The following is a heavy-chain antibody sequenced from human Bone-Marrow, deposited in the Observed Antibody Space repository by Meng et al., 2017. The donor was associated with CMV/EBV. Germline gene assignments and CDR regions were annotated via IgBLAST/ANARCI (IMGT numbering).Heavy chain of an antibody. CDR3: ARGKIEAGSGYYRALKAQKYYFDY. V-gene: IGHV4-34*01. CDR2: INHSGST. CDR1: GGSFSGYY. Sequence: LETLSLTCAVYGGSFSGYYWSWNRQPPGKGLEWIGEINHSGSTYYNPSLKSRVTISVDTSTNQFSLKLSSVTAADTAVYYWARGKIEAGSGYYRALKAQKYYFDYWGQGTLVTVSS. J-gene: IGHJ4*02. D-gene: IGHD3-3*01.